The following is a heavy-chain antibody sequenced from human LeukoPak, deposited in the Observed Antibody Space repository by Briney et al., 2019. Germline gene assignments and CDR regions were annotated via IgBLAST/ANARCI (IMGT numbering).Heavy chain of an antibody. Sequence: SETLSLTCDVSGYSISSGYYWGWIRQPPGKGLEWIGEISHSGTTNYNPSLTSRVTMSLDTSKNQFSLKLNSATAADTAVYYCARVPLRFLEPFDYWGQGTLVTVSS. CDR1: GYSISSGYY. D-gene: IGHD3-3*01. V-gene: IGHV4-38-2*01. CDR2: ISHSGTT. J-gene: IGHJ4*02. CDR3: ARVPLRFLEPFDY.